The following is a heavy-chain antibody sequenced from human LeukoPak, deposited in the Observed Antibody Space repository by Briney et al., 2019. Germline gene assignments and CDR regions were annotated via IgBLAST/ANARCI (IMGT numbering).Heavy chain of an antibody. D-gene: IGHD6-13*01. CDR1: GYTFTSYG. CDR3: AREGIAAAAHYYYYGMDV. V-gene: IGHV1-18*01. CDR2: ISAYNGNT. J-gene: IGHJ6*02. Sequence: ASVKVSCKASGYTFTSYGISWVRQAPGQGLEWMGWISAYNGNTNYAQKLQGRVTMTTDTSTSTAYMELRSLRSDDTAVYYCAREGIAAAAHYYYYGMDVWGQGTTVTVSS.